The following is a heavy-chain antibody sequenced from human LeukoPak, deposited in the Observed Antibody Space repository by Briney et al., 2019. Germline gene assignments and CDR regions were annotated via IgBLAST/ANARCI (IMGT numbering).Heavy chain of an antibody. CDR1: GGSLISTTYY. D-gene: IGHD3-16*02. J-gene: IGHJ3*01. Sequence: PSETLSLTCAVSGGSLISTTYYWGWIRQPPGKGLEWIGSNYSGSTYYNPSLKSRVTVSVDMSKNQVSLQLSSVTAADTAVYYCARAPRTGAWDMITFGGVIVHGDAFDFWGQGTMVTVSS. CDR2: NYSGST. CDR3: ARAPRTGAWDMITFGGVIVHGDAFDF. V-gene: IGHV4-39*07.